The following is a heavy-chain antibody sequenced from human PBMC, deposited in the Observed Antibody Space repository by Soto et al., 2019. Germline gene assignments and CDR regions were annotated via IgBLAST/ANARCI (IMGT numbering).Heavy chain of an antibody. CDR3: ARDEGSGSYYYYYGMDV. CDR2: TYYRSKWYN. J-gene: IGHJ6*02. V-gene: IGHV6-1*01. D-gene: IGHD6-19*01. Sequence: SQTLSLTCAISGDSVSSNSAAWNWIRRSPSRGLEWLGRTYYRSKWYNDYAVSVKSRITINPDTSKNQFSLQLNSVTPEDTAVYYCARDEGSGSYYYYYGMDVWGQGTTVTVSS. CDR1: GDSVSSNSAA.